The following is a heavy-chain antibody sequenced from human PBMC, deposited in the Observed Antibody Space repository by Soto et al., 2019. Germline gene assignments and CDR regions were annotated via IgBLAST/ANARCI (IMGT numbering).Heavy chain of an antibody. CDR1: GGSISSGGYS. V-gene: IGHV4-30-2*01. J-gene: IGHJ4*02. CDR2: IYHSGST. D-gene: IGHD2-21*02. CDR3: ARHRAYCGGDCPLFFDY. Sequence: PSETLSLTCAVSGGSISSGGYSWSWIRQPPGKGLEWIGYIYHSGSTYYNPSLKSRVTISVDRSKNQFSLKLSSVTAADTAVYYCARHRAYCGGDCPLFFDYWGQGTLVTVSS.